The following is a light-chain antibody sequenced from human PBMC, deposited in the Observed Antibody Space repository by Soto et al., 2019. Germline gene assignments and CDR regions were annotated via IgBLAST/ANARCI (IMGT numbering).Light chain of an antibody. J-gene: IGLJ2*01. Sequence: QSVLTQPPSVSGAPGQRVTISCTGSSSNIGAGYDVHWYQQLPGTAPKLLIYGNSNRPSGVPDRFSGSKSGTSASLAITGLQAEDEADYYCSSYTTSHTLVFGGGTKVTVL. CDR3: SSYTTSHTLV. CDR1: SSNIGAGYD. CDR2: GNS. V-gene: IGLV1-40*01.